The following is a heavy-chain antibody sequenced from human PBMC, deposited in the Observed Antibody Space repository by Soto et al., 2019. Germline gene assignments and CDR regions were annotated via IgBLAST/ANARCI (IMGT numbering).Heavy chain of an antibody. CDR3: ARGDPYYDYIWGSYRFDY. CDR2: IYPGDSDT. J-gene: IGHJ4*02. CDR1: GYSFTSYW. Sequence: GESLKISCKGSGYSFTSYWIGWVRQMPGKGLEWMGIIYPGDSDTRYSPSFQGQVTISADKSISTAYLQWSSRKAADTAMYYCARGDPYYDYIWGSYRFDYWGQGTLVTVSS. D-gene: IGHD3-16*02. V-gene: IGHV5-51*01.